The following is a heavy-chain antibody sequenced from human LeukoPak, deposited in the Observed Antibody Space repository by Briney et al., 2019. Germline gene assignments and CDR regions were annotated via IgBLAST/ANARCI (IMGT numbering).Heavy chain of an antibody. CDR3: VMSTRGSFTQQ. V-gene: IGHV1-3*03. D-gene: IGHD1-26*01. CDR1: RYTFSSYA. Sequence: ASVKVPCKPSRYTFSSYAIQWVRQAPGHPLEWTGWINAGDAKIKYSREFHGRVTITKDTSPRTAYMELKSLRSDDIPLYYFVMSTRGSFTQQGGQGPLVTVS. J-gene: IGHJ1*01. CDR2: INAGDAKI.